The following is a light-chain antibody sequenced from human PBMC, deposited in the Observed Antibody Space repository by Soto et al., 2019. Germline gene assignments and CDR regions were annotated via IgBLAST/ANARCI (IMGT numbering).Light chain of an antibody. CDR1: QSVSSN. J-gene: IGKJ1*01. CDR3: QHYKNWPPWT. V-gene: IGKV3-15*01. CDR2: GAS. Sequence: EIVMTQSPATLSVSPGDRATLSCRASQSVSSNLAWYQQKSGQAPRLLIYGASTRATGIPARFSGRGSGTEFTLTISSLQAEDFAVYYCQHYKNWPPWTFGQGTKVEI.